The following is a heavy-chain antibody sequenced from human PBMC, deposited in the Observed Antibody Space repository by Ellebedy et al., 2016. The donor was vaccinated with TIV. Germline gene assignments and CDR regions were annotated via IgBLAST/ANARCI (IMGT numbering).Heavy chain of an antibody. J-gene: IGHJ4*02. CDR1: GYTFTSYD. CDR2: MNPNSGNT. D-gene: IGHD5-24*01. V-gene: IGHV1-8*01. CDR3: ARVRWLQCVDY. Sequence: ASVKVSCXASGYTFTSYDINWVRQATGQGLEWMGWMNPNSGNTGYAQKFQGRVTMTRNTSISTAYMELSSLRSDDTAVYYCARVRWLQCVDYWGQGTLVTVSS.